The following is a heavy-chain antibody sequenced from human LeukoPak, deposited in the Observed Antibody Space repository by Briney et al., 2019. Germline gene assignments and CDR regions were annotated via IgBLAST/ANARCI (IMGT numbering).Heavy chain of an antibody. V-gene: IGHV4-39*01. D-gene: IGHD5-24*01. CDR3: ARLRDGRWLLEY. J-gene: IGHJ4*02. Sequence: SSETLSLTCTASGGSISSSGYYWGWIRQPPGKGLEWIASINYSGTTYYNPSLKSRVTISEDRSKNQFSLKLSSVTAADTAVYYCARLRDGRWLLEYWGQGTLVTVSS. CDR1: GGSISSSGYY. CDR2: INYSGTT.